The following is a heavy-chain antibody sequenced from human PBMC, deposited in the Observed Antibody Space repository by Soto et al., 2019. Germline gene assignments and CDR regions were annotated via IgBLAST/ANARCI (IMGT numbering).Heavy chain of an antibody. CDR2: ISGRGGST. Sequence: GGSLRLSCTASGFTFSNYAMSWVRQGPGKGLEWVSTISGRGGSTYYADSVKGRFTISRDNSMNTLYVQINSLTAEDTAVYYCAKLEVSPTWTGGDWFDPWGQGTLVTVSS. J-gene: IGHJ5*02. CDR3: AKLEVSPTWTGGDWFDP. D-gene: IGHD2-8*02. CDR1: GFTFSNYA. V-gene: IGHV3-23*01.